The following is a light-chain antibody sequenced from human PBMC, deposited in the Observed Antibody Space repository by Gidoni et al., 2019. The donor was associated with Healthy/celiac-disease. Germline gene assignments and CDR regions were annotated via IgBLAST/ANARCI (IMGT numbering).Light chain of an antibody. Sequence: EIVMTQSPATLSVSPGERATLSCRASQSVSSNLAWYQQKPGQAPRLLTYGASTRATGIPARFSGSGSGTEFALTISSLQSEDFAVSYCQQYNNWPWTFGQGTKVEIK. J-gene: IGKJ1*01. CDR2: GAS. CDR3: QQYNNWPWT. CDR1: QSVSSN. V-gene: IGKV3-15*01.